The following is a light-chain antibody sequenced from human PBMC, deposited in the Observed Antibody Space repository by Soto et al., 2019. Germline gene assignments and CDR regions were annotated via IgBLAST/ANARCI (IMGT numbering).Light chain of an antibody. CDR2: KAS. CDR3: QQLERYPST. J-gene: IGKJ4*01. V-gene: IGKV1-5*03. CDR1: HWIDDW. Sequence: DIQMTQSPSTLSASVGDRVTITCRASHWIDDWLAWYQQKPGKAPNLLINKASSLEYGVPSRVSGSKSETECTLTISSLQPEDFATYYCQQLERYPSTFGGGTKVDIK.